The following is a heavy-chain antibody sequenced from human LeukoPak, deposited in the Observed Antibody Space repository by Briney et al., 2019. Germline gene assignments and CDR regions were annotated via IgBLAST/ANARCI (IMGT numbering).Heavy chain of an antibody. D-gene: IGHD3-22*01. Sequence: PSETLSLTCAVHGGSFSGYYWSWIRQPPGKGLEWIGEINHSGSTNYNPSLKSRVTISVDTSKNQFSLKLSSVTAADTAVYYRASLVVRSQWGQGTLVTVSS. CDR3: ASLVVRSQ. CDR2: INHSGST. CDR1: GGSFSGYY. V-gene: IGHV4-34*01. J-gene: IGHJ4*02.